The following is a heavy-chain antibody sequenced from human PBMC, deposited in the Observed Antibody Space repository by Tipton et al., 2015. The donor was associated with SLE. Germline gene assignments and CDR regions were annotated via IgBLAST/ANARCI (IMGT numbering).Heavy chain of an antibody. D-gene: IGHD3-3*01. J-gene: IGHJ4*02. V-gene: IGHV3-30*09. CDR2: ISFDGNSK. Sequence: RSLRLSCAASGFTFSNYAIHWVRQAPGKGLEWVSVISFDGNSKYYADFVKGRLAISRDNSKNTLYLQMNSLRAEDTAVYYCAKAIGNQNDCWSGYYLDYWGQGTLVTVSS. CDR3: AKAIGNQNDCWSGYYLDY. CDR1: GFTFSNYA.